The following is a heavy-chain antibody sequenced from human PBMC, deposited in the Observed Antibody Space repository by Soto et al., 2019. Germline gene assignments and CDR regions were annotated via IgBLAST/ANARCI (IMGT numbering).Heavy chain of an antibody. CDR1: GYTFTSYG. Sequence: ASVKVSCKASGYTFTSYGISWVRQAPGQGLEWMGWISAYNGNTNYAQKLQGRVTMTTDTSTSTAYMELRSLRSDDTAVYYCARDSISDYGDYVWFDPSGQGTLVTVSS. V-gene: IGHV1-18*01. CDR2: ISAYNGNT. D-gene: IGHD4-17*01. CDR3: ARDSISDYGDYVWFDP. J-gene: IGHJ5*02.